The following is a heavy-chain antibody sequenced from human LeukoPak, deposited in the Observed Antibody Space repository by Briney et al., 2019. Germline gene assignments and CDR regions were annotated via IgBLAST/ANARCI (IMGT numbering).Heavy chain of an antibody. D-gene: IGHD3-9*01. CDR2: INPSGGST. CDR3: ARKYYDILTGIYYFDY. V-gene: IGHV1-46*01. CDR1: GYTFTSYY. Sequence: GASVKVSCKASGYTFTSYYMHWVRQAPGQGLEWMGIINPSGGSTSYAQRFQGRVTMTRDMSTSTVYMELSSLRSEGTAVYYCARKYYDILTGIYYFDYWGQGTLVTVSS. J-gene: IGHJ4*02.